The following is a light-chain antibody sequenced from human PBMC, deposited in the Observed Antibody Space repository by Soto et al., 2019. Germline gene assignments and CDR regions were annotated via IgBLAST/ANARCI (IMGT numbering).Light chain of an antibody. J-gene: IGKJ3*01. CDR3: QQRSNWGFT. V-gene: IGKV3-11*01. CDR1: QSVSSY. Sequence: EIVLTQSPATLSLSPGERATLSCRASQSVSSYLAWYQQKPDQAPRLLIYDASNRATGIPARFSGSGSGTDFTLTISSLEPEDFAVYYCQQRSNWGFTFGPGTIVDIK. CDR2: DAS.